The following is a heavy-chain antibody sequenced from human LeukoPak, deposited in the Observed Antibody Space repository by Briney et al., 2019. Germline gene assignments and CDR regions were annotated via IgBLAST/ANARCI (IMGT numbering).Heavy chain of an antibody. CDR3: ARDRLTYYDILTGYPHDAFDI. CDR2: ISAYNGNT. Sequence: GASVKVSCKASGYTFTSYGISWVRQAPGQGLEWMGWISAYNGNTNYAQKLQGRVTMTTDTSTSTAYTELRSLRSDDTAVYYCARDRLTYYDILTGYPHDAFDIWGQGTMVTVSS. J-gene: IGHJ3*02. CDR1: GYTFTSYG. V-gene: IGHV1-18*01. D-gene: IGHD3-9*01.